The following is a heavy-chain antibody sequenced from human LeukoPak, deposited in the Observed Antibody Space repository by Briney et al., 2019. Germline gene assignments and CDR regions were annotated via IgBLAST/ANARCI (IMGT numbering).Heavy chain of an antibody. CDR3: AKDLVYCRGGDCHPIDAFDI. D-gene: IGHD2-21*02. CDR1: GFTFSSYA. V-gene: IGHV3-23*01. Sequence: GGSLRLSCAASGFTFSSYAMNWVRQAPGKGLEWVSGISGSSGDTYYADSVKGRLTISRDNSKSTLYLQLNGLRVEDTAVYFCAKDLVYCRGGDCHPIDAFDIWGRGTMVTVSS. J-gene: IGHJ3*02. CDR2: ISGSSGDT.